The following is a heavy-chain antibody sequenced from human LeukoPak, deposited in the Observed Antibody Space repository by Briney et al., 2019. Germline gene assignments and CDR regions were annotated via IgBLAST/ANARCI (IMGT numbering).Heavy chain of an antibody. CDR3: ARMTGVGATRAFDY. D-gene: IGHD1-26*01. V-gene: IGHV4-59*12. CDR2: IYYSGST. Sequence: PSETLSLTCTVSGGSISSYYWSWIRQPPGKGLEWIGYIYYSGSTNYNPSLKSRVTISVDTSKNQFSLKLSSVTAVDTAVYYCARMTGVGATRAFDYWGQGTLVTVSS. J-gene: IGHJ4*02. CDR1: GGSISSYY.